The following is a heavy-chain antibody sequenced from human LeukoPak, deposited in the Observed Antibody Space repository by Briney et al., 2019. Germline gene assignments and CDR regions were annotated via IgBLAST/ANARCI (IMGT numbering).Heavy chain of an antibody. V-gene: IGHV3-21*01. CDR2: ISSSSSYI. D-gene: IGHD6-13*01. J-gene: IGHJ3*02. Sequence: GGSLRLSCAASGFTFSSYSMNWVRQAPGKGLEWVSSISSSSSYIYYADSVKGRFTISRDNAKNPLYLQMNSLRAEDTAVYYCAREPLSGPGMAFDIWGQGTMVTVSS. CDR1: GFTFSSYS. CDR3: AREPLSGPGMAFDI.